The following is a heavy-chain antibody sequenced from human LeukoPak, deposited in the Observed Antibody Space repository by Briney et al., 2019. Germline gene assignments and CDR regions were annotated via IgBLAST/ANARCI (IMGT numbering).Heavy chain of an antibody. V-gene: IGHV1-46*01. CDR2: INPSGGST. CDR1: GYTFTSYY. Sequence: ASVKVSCKASGYTFTSYYMHWVRQAPGQGLEWMGIINPSGGSTSYAQKFQGRVTITRDTSASTGYVELSSLSSEDTAVYYCARDAYCGGDCYTGYFQHWGQGTLVTVSS. D-gene: IGHD2-21*02. CDR3: ARDAYCGGDCYTGYFQH. J-gene: IGHJ1*01.